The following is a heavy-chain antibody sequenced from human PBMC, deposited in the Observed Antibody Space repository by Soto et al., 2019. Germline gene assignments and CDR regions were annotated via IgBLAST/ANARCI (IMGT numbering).Heavy chain of an antibody. Sequence: QVQLVQSGAEVKKPGSSVKVSCKASGGTFSSYTISWVRQAPGQGLEWMGRIIPILGIANYAQKFQGRVTITADKSTSTAYMELRSLRSEDTAVYYCEAYCGGDCYTNDAFDIWGQGTMVTVSS. J-gene: IGHJ3*02. V-gene: IGHV1-69*02. CDR1: GGTFSSYT. CDR3: EAYCGGDCYTNDAFDI. D-gene: IGHD2-21*02. CDR2: IIPILGIA.